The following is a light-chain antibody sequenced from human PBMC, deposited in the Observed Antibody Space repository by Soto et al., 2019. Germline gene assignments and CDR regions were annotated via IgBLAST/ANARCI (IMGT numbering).Light chain of an antibody. Sequence: EIVMTQSPAILSVSPGDRATLSCRAGQSVSNNLAWYQQKPGQTPRLVIYGASNRATGVPARFSGSGSGTDFTLTISSLQSEDFAVYYCQQRSNWPAVTFGQGTKLEIK. CDR3: QQRSNWPAVT. J-gene: IGKJ2*01. CDR2: GAS. V-gene: IGKV3-15*01. CDR1: QSVSNN.